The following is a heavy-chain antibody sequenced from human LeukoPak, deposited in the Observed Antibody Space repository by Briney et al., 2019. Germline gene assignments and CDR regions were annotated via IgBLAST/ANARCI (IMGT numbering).Heavy chain of an antibody. CDR3: AKSPSMIVVVIKFDY. CDR2: ISGSGGST. V-gene: IGHV3-23*01. Sequence: PGGSLRLSCAASGFTFSSYAMSWVRQAPGKGLGWVSAISGSGGSTYYADSVKGRFTISRDNSKNTLYLQMNSLRAEDTAVYYCAKSPSMIVVVIKFDYWGQGTLVTVSS. J-gene: IGHJ4*02. D-gene: IGHD3-22*01. CDR1: GFTFSSYA.